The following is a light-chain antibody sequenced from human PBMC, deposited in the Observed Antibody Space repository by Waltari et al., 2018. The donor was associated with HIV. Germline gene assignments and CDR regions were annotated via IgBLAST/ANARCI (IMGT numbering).Light chain of an antibody. CDR1: SSDIGLYNL. Sequence: QSALTQPASVSGSPGQSISIPCTGTSSDIGLYNLVSWYQQLPDGAPQLILFGVNIRASYGFSRFTGWKSGATASLTISGLQAGDEAVYFCSSFTSSRTVIFGGGTKVTVL. J-gene: IGLJ2*01. CDR3: SSFTSSRTVI. CDR2: GVN. V-gene: IGLV2-14*03.